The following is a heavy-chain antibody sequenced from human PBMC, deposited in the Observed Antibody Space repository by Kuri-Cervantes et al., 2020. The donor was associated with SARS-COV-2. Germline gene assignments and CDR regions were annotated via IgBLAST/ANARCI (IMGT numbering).Heavy chain of an antibody. CDR3: ASQGAVY. CDR1: GFTLRSYS. D-gene: IGHD1-26*01. V-gene: IGHV3-21*01. CDR2: ISSSSSYI. J-gene: IGHJ4*02. Sequence: GESLKISCAASGFTLRSYSMNWVRQAPGKGLEWVSSISSSSSYIYYADSVKGRSTISRDNAKNSLYLQMNSLRAEDTAVYYCASQGAVYWGQGTLVTVSS.